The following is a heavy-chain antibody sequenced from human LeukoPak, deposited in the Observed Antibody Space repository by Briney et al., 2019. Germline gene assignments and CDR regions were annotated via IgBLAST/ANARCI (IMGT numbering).Heavy chain of an antibody. J-gene: IGHJ4*02. V-gene: IGHV3-49*04. CDR2: IRSKAYGGTT. Sequence: SLRLSCTASGFTFGDYAMSWVRQAPVKGLEWVGFIRSKAYGGTTEYAASVKGRFTISRGDSKSIAYLQMNSLKTEDTAVYYCTRGGVLRFLAWLLPFDYWGQGTLVTVSS. D-gene: IGHD3-3*01. CDR1: GFTFGDYA. CDR3: TRGGVLRFLAWLLPFDY.